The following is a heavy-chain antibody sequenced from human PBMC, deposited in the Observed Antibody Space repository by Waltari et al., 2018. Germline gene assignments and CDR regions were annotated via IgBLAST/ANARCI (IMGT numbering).Heavy chain of an antibody. V-gene: IGHV1-69*01. D-gene: IGHD3-3*01. CDR3: ARGDTSFGADWFDP. Sequence: QVQLVQSGAEVKKPGSSVKVSCKASGGTFSSYAISWVRQAPGQGLEWMGGTLPIFGTANYAQKFQGIVTITADESTSTAYMELSSLRSEDTAVYYCARGDTSFGADWFDPWGQGTLGTVSS. CDR1: GGTFSSYA. J-gene: IGHJ5*02. CDR2: TLPIFGTA.